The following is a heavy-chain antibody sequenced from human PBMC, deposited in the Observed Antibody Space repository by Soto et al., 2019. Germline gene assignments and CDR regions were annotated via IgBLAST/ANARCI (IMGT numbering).Heavy chain of an antibody. D-gene: IGHD5-18*01. CDR3: ATPGGYSYGYSGGYFDY. J-gene: IGHJ4*02. CDR1: GFTFSSYA. V-gene: IGHV3-23*01. Sequence: GGSLSLSCAASGFTFSSYAMSWVRQAPWKGLEWVSAISGSGGSTYYADSVKGRFTISRDNSKNTLYLQMNSLRAEDTAVYYCATPGGYSYGYSGGYFDYWGQGTLVTVSS. CDR2: ISGSGGST.